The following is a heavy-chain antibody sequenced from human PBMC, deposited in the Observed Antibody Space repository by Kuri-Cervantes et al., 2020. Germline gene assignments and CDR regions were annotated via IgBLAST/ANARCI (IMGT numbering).Heavy chain of an antibody. CDR1: GYTFTNYG. D-gene: IGHD5-18*01. Sequence: ASVKVSCKASGYTFTNYGISWVRQAPGQGLEWMGWISAYNGNTNYAQNLQGRVTMTTDTSTSTAYMELSSLRSEDTAVYYCAIQTIEDTAMDHFDYWGQGTLVTVSS. CDR3: AIQTIEDTAMDHFDY. CDR2: ISAYNGNT. V-gene: IGHV1-18*01. J-gene: IGHJ4*02.